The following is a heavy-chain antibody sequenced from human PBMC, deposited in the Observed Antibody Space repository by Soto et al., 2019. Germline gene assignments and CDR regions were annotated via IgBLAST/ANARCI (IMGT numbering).Heavy chain of an antibody. CDR3: AKCDYYKIRSGPRSSLF. V-gene: IGHV3-53*05. D-gene: IGHD3-3*01. Sequence: GGSLRLSCAASGFTVSSNYMSWVRQAPGKGLEWVSVIYSGGSTYYADSVKGRFTISRDNSKNTLYLQMNSLRAEDTAVYYCAKCDYYKIRSGPRSSLFWGQG. CDR2: IYSGGST. J-gene: IGHJ1*01. CDR1: GFTVSSNY.